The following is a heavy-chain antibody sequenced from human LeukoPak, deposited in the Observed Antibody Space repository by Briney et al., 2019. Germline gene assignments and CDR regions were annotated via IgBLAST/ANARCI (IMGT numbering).Heavy chain of an antibody. J-gene: IGHJ3*02. D-gene: IGHD3-16*01. V-gene: IGHV4-59*08. CDR2: IYYSGST. Sequence: SETPSLTSTLSRGSLSIYSWSSIPEPPREGHEWIGYIYYSGSTNNNHSLKTRVTISVDTFKNQFSLKLSSLSAADTAVYYCARRLMGYASFDIWGQGTMVTVSS. CDR3: ARRLMGYASFDI. CDR1: RGSLSIYS.